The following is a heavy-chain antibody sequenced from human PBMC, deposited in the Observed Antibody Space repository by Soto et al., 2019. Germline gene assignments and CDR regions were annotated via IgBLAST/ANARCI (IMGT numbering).Heavy chain of an antibody. J-gene: IGHJ6*02. CDR1: SDSMNSGGYY. D-gene: IGHD6-6*01. V-gene: IGHV4-31*03. CDR3: ARRGGSSSGYYYYAMDV. CDR2: IYSNGDT. Sequence: TSETLSLTCSVSSDSMNSGGYYWSWIRQHPGKGLEWIGYIYSNGDTYYNPSLKSRVTISVDTSKNQFSLNLTSVTAADTAVYYCARRGGSSSGYYYYAMDVWGPGTSVTVSS.